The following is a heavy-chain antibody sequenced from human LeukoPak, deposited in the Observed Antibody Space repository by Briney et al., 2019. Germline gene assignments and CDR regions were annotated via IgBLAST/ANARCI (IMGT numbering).Heavy chain of an antibody. CDR2: MNPNSGNT. V-gene: IGHV1-8*03. J-gene: IGHJ4*02. D-gene: IGHD3-22*01. CDR3: ARRSDDYDSSAYYQ. Sequence: GASVKVSCKASGYTFTSYDINWVRQATGQGLEWMGWMNPNSGNTGYAQKFPGRVTITRNTSISTDYMALSSLRSEATAVYYCARRSDDYDSSAYYQWGQGTLVTVSS. CDR1: GYTFTSYD.